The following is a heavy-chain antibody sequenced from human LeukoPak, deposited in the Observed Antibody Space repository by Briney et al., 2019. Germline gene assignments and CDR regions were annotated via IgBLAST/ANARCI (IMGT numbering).Heavy chain of an antibody. CDR1: GYTFTNYA. CDR2: INADNGHT. CDR3: ARGIWSRTVSSYYFDC. J-gene: IGHJ4*02. V-gene: IGHV1-3*01. Sequence: ASVKVSCKASGYTFTNYAMQWVRQAPGQRLEWMGWINADNGHTRYSQRFQGRVTITRDTSASTVYMEVTSLRFEDTAVYYCARGIWSRTVSSYYFDCWGQGTLVTVSS. D-gene: IGHD3-3*01.